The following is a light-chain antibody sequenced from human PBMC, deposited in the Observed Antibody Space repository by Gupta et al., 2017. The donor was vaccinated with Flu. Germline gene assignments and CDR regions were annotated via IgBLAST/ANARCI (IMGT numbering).Light chain of an antibody. Sequence: RDTGRFSGERANIGSKMVNWNQQIPGQAPELVVYSNDHRPSGVPDRFSGSKSGNTATLTISGVESEDEADYYCQVWDDSHNGRVFATGTKLTVL. CDR1: RANIGSKM. V-gene: IGLV1-44*01. J-gene: IGLJ3*02. CDR2: SND. CDR3: QVWDDSHNGRV.